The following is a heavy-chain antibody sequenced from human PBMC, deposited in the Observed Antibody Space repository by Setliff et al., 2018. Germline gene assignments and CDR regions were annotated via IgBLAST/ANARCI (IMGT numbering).Heavy chain of an antibody. D-gene: IGHD3-22*01. CDR3: ARRDGRSGYLGFDL. J-gene: IGHJ4*01. Sequence: ASVKVSCKTSGYAFTDNYIHWVRQAPGQGLEWMGWINPKTGGTNLAQKFQGWVSMTRDTSITTAYMELSRLTSDDTAVYFCARRDGRSGYLGFDLWGHGSLVTVSS. CDR2: INPKTGGT. CDR1: GYAFTDNY. V-gene: IGHV1-2*04.